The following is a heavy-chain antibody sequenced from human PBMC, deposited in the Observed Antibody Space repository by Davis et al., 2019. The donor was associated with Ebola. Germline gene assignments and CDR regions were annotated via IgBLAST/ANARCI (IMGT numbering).Heavy chain of an antibody. D-gene: IGHD3-9*01. Sequence: GESLKISCKGSGYSFTSYWISWVRQMPGKGLEWMGRIDPSDSYTNYSPSFQGHVTISADKSISTAYLQWSSLKASDTAMYYCARGRPYDILTGYVWQTRDGYGFLKYYFDYWGQGTLVTVSS. J-gene: IGHJ4*02. CDR1: GYSFTSYW. V-gene: IGHV5-10-1*01. CDR3: ARGRPYDILTGYVWQTRDGYGFLKYYFDY. CDR2: IDPSDSYT.